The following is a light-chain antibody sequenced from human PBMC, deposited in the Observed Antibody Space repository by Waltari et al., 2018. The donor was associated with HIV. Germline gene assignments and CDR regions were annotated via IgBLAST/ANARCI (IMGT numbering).Light chain of an antibody. J-gene: IGLJ2*01. CDR3: SSYTASSALEI. CDR1: TNDIGTYNF. V-gene: IGLV2-14*03. Sequence: QSALTQPASVSGSPGQWITVSCTGTTNDIGTYNFVSCYQQHPGKAPKLVIYDVTSRPSGVSDRFSGSKSGNTASLTISGLRAEDEAHYYCSSYTASSALEIFGGGTKVTVL. CDR2: DVT.